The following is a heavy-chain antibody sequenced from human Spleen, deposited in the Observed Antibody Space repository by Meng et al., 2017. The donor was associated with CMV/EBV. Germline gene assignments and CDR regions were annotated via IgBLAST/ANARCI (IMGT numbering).Heavy chain of an antibody. CDR2: ISSSSSYI. Sequence: GESPKISCAASGFTFSSYSMNWVRQAPGKGLEWVSSISSSSSYIYYADSVKGRFTISRDNAKNSLYLQMNSLRAEDTAVYYCARGDEYSSSCGDYWGQGTLVTVSS. J-gene: IGHJ4*02. D-gene: IGHD6-6*01. CDR1: GFTFSSYS. V-gene: IGHV3-21*01. CDR3: ARGDEYSSSCGDY.